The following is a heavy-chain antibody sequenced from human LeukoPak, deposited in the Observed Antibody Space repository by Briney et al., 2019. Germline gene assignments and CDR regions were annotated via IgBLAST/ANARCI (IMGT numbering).Heavy chain of an antibody. CDR2: INPSGGSA. CDR1: GYTFTSYY. D-gene: IGHD3-3*01. J-gene: IGHJ5*02. CDR3: ARAGFGVVIESWFDP. V-gene: IGHV1-46*01. Sequence: GASVKVSCKASGYTFTSYYMHWVRQAPGQGLEWMGIINPSGGSASYAQKFQGRVTMTRDMSTSTVYMELGSLRSEDTAVYYCARAGFGVVIESWFDPWGQGTLVTVSS.